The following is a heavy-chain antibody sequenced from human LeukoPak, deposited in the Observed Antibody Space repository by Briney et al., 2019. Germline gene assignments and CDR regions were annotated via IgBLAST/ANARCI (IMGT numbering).Heavy chain of an antibody. CDR2: INPNSGGT. D-gene: IGHD5-24*01. V-gene: IGHV1-2*02. CDR1: GYTFTGYY. J-gene: IGHJ6*02. CDR3: ATFPREYYYGMDV. Sequence: ASVKVSCKASGYTFTGYYKHWVRQAPGQGLEWMGWINPNSGGTNYAQKFQGRVTMTRDTSISTAYMELSRLRSDDTAVYYCATFPREYYYGMDVWGQGTTVTVSS.